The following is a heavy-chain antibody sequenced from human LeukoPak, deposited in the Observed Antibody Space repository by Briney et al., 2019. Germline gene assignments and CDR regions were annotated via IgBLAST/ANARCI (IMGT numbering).Heavy chain of an antibody. Sequence: PSQTLSLTCTVSGGSISSGSYYWGWIRPPAGKGLEWIGRIYTSGSTNYNPSLKRRVTISVDTSKNQFSLKLSSVTAADTAVYYCARIVFPERYCSGGSCYTKNYWYFDLWGRGTLVTVSS. V-gene: IGHV4-61*02. D-gene: IGHD2-15*01. CDR2: IYTSGST. CDR1: GGSISSGSYY. J-gene: IGHJ2*01. CDR3: ARIVFPERYCSGGSCYTKNYWYFDL.